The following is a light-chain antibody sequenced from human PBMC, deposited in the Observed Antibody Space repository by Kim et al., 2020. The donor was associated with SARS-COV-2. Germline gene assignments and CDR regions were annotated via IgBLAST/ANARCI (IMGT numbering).Light chain of an antibody. V-gene: IGLV3-19*01. J-gene: IGLJ2*01. CDR2: GKN. CDR3: NSRDSNDNVV. Sequence: SSELTQDHAVFVPLGQTVRITCQGDSLRSYYATWYQQKPGKAPILVIYGKNNRHSGIPDRFSGSSSGNTASLTITGTQAGDEADYYCNSRDSNDNVVFGGGTKLTVL. CDR1: SLRSYY.